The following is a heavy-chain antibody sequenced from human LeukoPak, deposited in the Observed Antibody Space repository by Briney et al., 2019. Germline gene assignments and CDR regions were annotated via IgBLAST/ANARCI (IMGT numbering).Heavy chain of an antibody. J-gene: IGHJ6*03. CDR1: GYTFTSYG. V-gene: IGHV1-18*01. CDR3: ARAGITNYYYYMDV. CDR2: ISAYNGNT. D-gene: IGHD3-10*01. Sequence: ASVKVSCKASGYTFTSYGISWVRQAPGQGLEWMGWISAYNGNTNYAQKLQGRVTMTTDTSTSKAYMELRSLRSDDTAVYYCARAGITNYYYYMDVWGKGTTVTVSS.